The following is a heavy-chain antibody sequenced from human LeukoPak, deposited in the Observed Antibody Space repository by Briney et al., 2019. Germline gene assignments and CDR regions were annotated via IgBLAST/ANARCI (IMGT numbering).Heavy chain of an antibody. J-gene: IGHJ5*02. V-gene: IGHV4-39*07. CDR1: GGSISSSSYY. Sequence: SETLSLTCTVSGGSISSSSYYWGWIRQPPGKGLEWIGEINHSGSTNYNPSLKSRVTISVDTSKNQFSLKLSSVTAADTAVYYCARGGRSSSWYVYNWFDPWGQGTLVTVSS. D-gene: IGHD6-13*01. CDR2: INHSGST. CDR3: ARGGRSSSWYVYNWFDP.